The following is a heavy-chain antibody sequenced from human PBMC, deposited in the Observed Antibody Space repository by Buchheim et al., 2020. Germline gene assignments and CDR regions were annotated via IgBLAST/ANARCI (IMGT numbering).Heavy chain of an antibody. V-gene: IGHV4-61*02. CDR1: GGSISSGSYY. Sequence: QVQLQESGPGLVKPSQTLSLTCTVSGGSISSGSYYWSWIRQPAGKGLEWIGRIYTSGSTNYNPSLKSRVTISVDTSKNQFSLKLSSVTAADTAVYYCARDGARYCSSTSCFYDPYYYYGMDVWGQGTT. CDR2: IYTSGST. CDR3: ARDGARYCSSTSCFYDPYYYYGMDV. D-gene: IGHD2-2*01. J-gene: IGHJ6*02.